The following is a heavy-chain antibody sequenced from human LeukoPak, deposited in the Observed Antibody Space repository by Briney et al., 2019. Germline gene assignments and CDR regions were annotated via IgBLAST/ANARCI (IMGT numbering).Heavy chain of an antibody. CDR3: ARPGLAAAGTESDY. J-gene: IGHJ4*02. CDR2: IYHSGST. D-gene: IGHD6-13*01. V-gene: IGHV4-30-2*03. CDR1: GGSISSGGYY. Sequence: SETLSLTCTVSGGSISSGGYYWSWIRQPPGKGLEWIGYIYHSGSTYYNPSLKSRVTISVDTSKNQFSLKLSSVTAADTAVYYCARPGLAAAGTESDYWGQGTLVTVSS.